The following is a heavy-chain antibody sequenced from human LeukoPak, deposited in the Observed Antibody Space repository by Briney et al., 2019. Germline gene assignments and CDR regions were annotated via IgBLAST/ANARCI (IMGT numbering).Heavy chain of an antibody. D-gene: IGHD3-3*01. V-gene: IGHV4-4*07. J-gene: IGHJ4*02. CDR2: IYTSGST. Sequence: SETLSLTCTVSGGSISSYYRSWIRQPPGKGLEWIGRIYTSGSTNYNPSLKSRVTMSVDTSKNQFSLKLSSVTAADTAVYYCAGGGGADSYDFWSGYYTGIPASFDYWGQGTLVTVSS. CDR3: AGGGGADSYDFWSGYYTGIPASFDY. CDR1: GGSISSYY.